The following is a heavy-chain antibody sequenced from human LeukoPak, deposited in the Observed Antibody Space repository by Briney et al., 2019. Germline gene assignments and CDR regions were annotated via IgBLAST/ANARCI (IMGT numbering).Heavy chain of an antibody. Sequence: RGGSLTLSCAASGFTFTTFCMNWVRQAPGGGLVWVSLISTNGRTTTYADSVKGRFTISRDNAKNILYLQMNSLRAEDTAVYYCARDLHGSPDWWGQGTLVTVSS. CDR3: ARDLHGSPDW. V-gene: IGHV3-74*01. CDR1: GFTFTTFC. D-gene: IGHD2-2*03. CDR2: ISTNGRTT. J-gene: IGHJ4*02.